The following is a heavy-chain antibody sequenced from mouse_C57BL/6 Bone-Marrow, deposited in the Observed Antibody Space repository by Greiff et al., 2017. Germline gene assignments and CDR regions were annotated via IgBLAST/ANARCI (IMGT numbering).Heavy chain of an antibody. CDR2: INPGSGGT. V-gene: IGHV1-54*01. CDR1: GYAFTNYL. J-gene: IGHJ1*03. D-gene: IGHD1-1*01. CDR3: ARYYYGSSQGYFDV. Sequence: VQLQESGAELVRPGTSVKVSCKASGYAFTNYLIEWVKQRPGQGLEWIGVINPGSGGTNYNEKFKGKATLTADKSSSTAYMQLSSLTSEDSAVYFCARYYYGSSQGYFDVWGTGTTVTVSS.